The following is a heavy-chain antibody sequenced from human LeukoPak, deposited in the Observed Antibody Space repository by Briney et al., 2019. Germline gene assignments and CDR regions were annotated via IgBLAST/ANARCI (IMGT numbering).Heavy chain of an antibody. J-gene: IGHJ3*01. V-gene: IGHV3-23*01. D-gene: IGHD6-19*01. Sequence: GGSLRLSCAASGFTFSGYTMNWVRQAPDKGLEWVSSIRGSGDNTFYADSVKGRFTISSDNSKYTLYLQMNSLSREDTAIYYCARRGGSTGWGAFDFWGHGTMVTVPS. CDR3: ARRGGSTGWGAFDF. CDR2: IRGSGDNT. CDR1: GFTFSGYT.